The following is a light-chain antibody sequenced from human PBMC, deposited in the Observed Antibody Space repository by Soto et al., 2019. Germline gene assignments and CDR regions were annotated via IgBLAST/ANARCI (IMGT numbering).Light chain of an antibody. CDR1: QSVSSSY. J-gene: IGKJ5*01. CDR3: QHRAT. V-gene: IGKV3-20*01. CDR2: GAS. Sequence: EIVLTQSPGTLSLSPGERATLSCRASQSVSSSYLAWYQQKPGQAPRLLIYGASSRATGIPDRFSGSGSGTDFTLTICRLEPEDFAVYYCQHRATFGQGTRLEIK.